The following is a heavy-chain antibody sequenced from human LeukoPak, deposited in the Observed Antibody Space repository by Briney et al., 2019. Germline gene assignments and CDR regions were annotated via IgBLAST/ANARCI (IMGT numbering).Heavy chain of an antibody. V-gene: IGHV3-74*01. CDR1: GFTFSGYW. J-gene: IGHJ4*02. Sequence: GGSLRLSCAASGFTFSGYWIHWVRQAPGKGLVWVSRINSDGSSTSYADSVKGRFTISRDNAKNSLYLQMNSLRAEDTAVYYCARDRSEYSSSSAHYFDYWGQGTLVTVSS. D-gene: IGHD6-6*01. CDR2: INSDGSST. CDR3: ARDRSEYSSSSAHYFDY.